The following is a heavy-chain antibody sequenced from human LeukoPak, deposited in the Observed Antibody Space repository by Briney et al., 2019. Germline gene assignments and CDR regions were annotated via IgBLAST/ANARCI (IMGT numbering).Heavy chain of an antibody. CDR3: ARGAVGCSGGSCYTYNWFDP. V-gene: IGHV1-8*01. CDR1: GYTFTSYD. D-gene: IGHD2-15*01. CDR2: MNPNSGNT. J-gene: IGHJ5*02. Sequence: ASVKVSCKASGYTFTSYDINWVRQATRQGLEWMGWMNPNSGNTGYAQKFQGRVTMTRNTSISTAYMELSSLRSEDTAVYYCARGAVGCSGGSCYTYNWFDPWGQGTLVTVSS.